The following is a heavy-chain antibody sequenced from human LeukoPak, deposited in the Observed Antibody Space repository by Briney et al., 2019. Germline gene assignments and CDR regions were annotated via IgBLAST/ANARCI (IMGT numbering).Heavy chain of an antibody. D-gene: IGHD1-1*01. CDR2: ISSSGTWI. Sequence: GSLRLSCAASGLIFSDYYMSWIRQAPGRGLEWISYISSSGTWIRYADSVKGRFTVSRDNAKNSLYLQMNSLRAEDTAVYYCARCTTGRTFGSLREIKRSREIDYWGQGTLVTVSS. V-gene: IGHV3-11*04. J-gene: IGHJ4*02. CDR1: GLIFSDYY. CDR3: ARCTTGRTFGSLREIKRSREIDY.